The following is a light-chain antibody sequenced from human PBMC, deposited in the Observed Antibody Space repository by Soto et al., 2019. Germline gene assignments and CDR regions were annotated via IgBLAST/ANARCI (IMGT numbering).Light chain of an antibody. CDR2: DAS. CDR1: QNVRNNY. V-gene: IGKV3-20*01. CDR3: QQFSSYPLT. J-gene: IGKJ4*01. Sequence: ILLTHAPGTLAFSPGERATLSFMAIQNVRNNYLPCYQQKPGKPPRLLIYDASSSATGIQDRFSGGGSATAFTLTISRLEPEDFAVYYCQQFSSYPLTFGGGTKVDI.